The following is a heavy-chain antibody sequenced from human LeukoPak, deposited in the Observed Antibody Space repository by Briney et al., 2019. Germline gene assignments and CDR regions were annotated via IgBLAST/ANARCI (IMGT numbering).Heavy chain of an antibody. CDR2: IYYSGST. D-gene: IGHD6-13*01. CDR3: ASGDSGYSSSWYVGNLDY. CDR1: GGSISSYY. Sequence: SETLSLTCTISGGSISSYYWSWIRQPPGKGLEWIGYIYYSGSTNYNPSLKSRVTISVDTSKHQFSLKLSSVTAADTAVYYCASGDSGYSSSWYVGNLDYWGQGTLVTVSS. J-gene: IGHJ4*02. V-gene: IGHV4-59*01.